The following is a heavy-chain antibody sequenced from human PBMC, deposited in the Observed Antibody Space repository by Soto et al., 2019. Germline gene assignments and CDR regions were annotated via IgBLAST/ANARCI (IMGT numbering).Heavy chain of an antibody. J-gene: IGHJ6*02. CDR3: ARAKRSRGWLTNYYYGMDV. V-gene: IGHV3-48*01. CDR1: GVTFSSYS. Sequence: PGGSLRLSCAASGVTFSSYSMNWVRQAPGKGLEWVSYISSSSSTIYYADSVKGRFTISRDNAKNSLYLQMNGLRAEDTAVYYCARAKRSRGWLTNYYYGMDVWGQGTTVTVSS. CDR2: ISSSSSTI. D-gene: IGHD5-12*01.